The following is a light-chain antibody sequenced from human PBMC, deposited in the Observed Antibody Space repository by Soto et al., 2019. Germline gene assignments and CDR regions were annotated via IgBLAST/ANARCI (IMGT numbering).Light chain of an antibody. CDR3: QVWDSSSDHPWV. CDR2: YDS. V-gene: IGLV3-21*04. CDR1: NIGSKS. J-gene: IGLJ3*02. Sequence: SYELTQPPSVSVAPGKTARITCGGNNIGSKSVHWYQQKPGQAPVMVIYYDSDRPSGIPERFSGSNSGNTATLTISRVEAGDEDDYYCQVWDSSSDHPWVFGGGTKVTVL.